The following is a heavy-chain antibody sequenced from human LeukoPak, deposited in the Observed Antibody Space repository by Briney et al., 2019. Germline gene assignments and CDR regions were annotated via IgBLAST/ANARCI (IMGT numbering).Heavy chain of an antibody. CDR3: ARVYYGSGSPRHFDY. Sequence: PGGSLRLSCAASGFTFSNAWMSWVHQAPGKGLEWVSAISGSGGSSYYADSVKGRFTISRDNSKNTLYLQMNSLRAGDTAVYYCARVYYGSGSPRHFDYWGQGTLVTVSS. J-gene: IGHJ4*02. D-gene: IGHD3-10*01. V-gene: IGHV3-23*01. CDR1: GFTFSNAW. CDR2: ISGSGGSS.